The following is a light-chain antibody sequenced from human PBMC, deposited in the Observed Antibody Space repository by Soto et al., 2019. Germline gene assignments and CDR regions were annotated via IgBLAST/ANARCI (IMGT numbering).Light chain of an antibody. Sequence: EIVLTQSPATLSLSPGERATLSCRASQSVSSYLAWYQQKPGQAPRLLIYDASNRATGIPARFSGSGSGTDFTLTISSLEPEDFAVYYGQQRSNWPPDLTFGGGTKVEIK. CDR1: QSVSSY. CDR3: QQRSNWPPDLT. CDR2: DAS. V-gene: IGKV3-11*01. J-gene: IGKJ4*01.